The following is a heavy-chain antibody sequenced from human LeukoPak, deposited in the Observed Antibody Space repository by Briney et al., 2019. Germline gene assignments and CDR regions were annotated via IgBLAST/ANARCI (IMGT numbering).Heavy chain of an antibody. V-gene: IGHV1-8*01. J-gene: IGHJ5*02. Sequence: ASVKVSCKASGYTFTSYDINWVRQASGQGLEWMGWMNPNSGNTASAQKFQGRVTMTRNTSISTAYTELTGLRSEDTAMYFCARKGLLGSGKPWFDPWGQGTLVTVSS. CDR1: GYTFTSYD. CDR2: MNPNSGNT. CDR3: ARKGLLGSGKPWFDP. D-gene: IGHD2-15*01.